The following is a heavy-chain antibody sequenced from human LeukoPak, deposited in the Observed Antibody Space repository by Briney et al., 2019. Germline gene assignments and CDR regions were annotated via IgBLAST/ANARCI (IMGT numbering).Heavy chain of an antibody. D-gene: IGHD2-15*01. Sequence: PGGALRLSCAASGFTFSRYWMHWVRQGPGSGLVGVSRSNTDGSDTSYADSVKGRFTISRDNAKNTLYLQMNSLRVEDTAVYYCARDSGYYYNDYWGQGALVTVSS. V-gene: IGHV3-74*01. CDR1: GFTFSRYW. CDR2: SNTDGSDT. CDR3: ARDSGYYYNDY. J-gene: IGHJ4*02.